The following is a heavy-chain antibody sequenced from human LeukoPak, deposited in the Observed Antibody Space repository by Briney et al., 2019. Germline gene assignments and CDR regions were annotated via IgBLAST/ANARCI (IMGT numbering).Heavy chain of an antibody. Sequence: ASVKVSCKASGYTFTSYGISWVRQAPGQGLEWMGWISAYNGNTNYAQKLQGRVTMTTGTSTSTAYMELRSLRSDDTAVYYCARLLVGEYYFDYWGQGTLVTVSS. CDR1: GYTFTSYG. D-gene: IGHD3-16*01. J-gene: IGHJ4*02. V-gene: IGHV1-18*01. CDR3: ARLLVGEYYFDY. CDR2: ISAYNGNT.